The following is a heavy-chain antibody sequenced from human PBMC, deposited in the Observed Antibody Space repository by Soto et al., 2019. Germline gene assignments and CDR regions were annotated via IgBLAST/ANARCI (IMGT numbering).Heavy chain of an antibody. J-gene: IGHJ3*02. V-gene: IGHV1-69*01. D-gene: IGHD2-2*01. CDR2: IIPIFGTA. CDR3: ARGVVVPAATWGAFDI. CDR1: GGTFSSYA. Sequence: QVQLVQSGAEVKKPGSSVKVSCKASGGTFSSYAISWVRQAHGQGLEWMGGIIPIFGTANYAQKFQGRVTITADESTSTAYMELSSLRSEDTAVYYCARGVVVPAATWGAFDIWGQGTMVTVSS.